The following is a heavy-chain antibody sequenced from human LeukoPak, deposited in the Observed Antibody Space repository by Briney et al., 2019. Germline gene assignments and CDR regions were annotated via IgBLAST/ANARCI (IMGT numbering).Heavy chain of an antibody. Sequence: GGSLRLSCAASEFTFSSYDMHWVRQAPGKGLEWVTVISYDGNNKYYTDSVKGRFIISRDNSKNTLLLQMSSLRAEDTAVYYCAKGVRNMAGDYFDYWGQGTLVTVSS. CDR1: EFTFSSYD. D-gene: IGHD3-10*01. CDR3: AKGVRNMAGDYFDY. J-gene: IGHJ4*02. CDR2: ISYDGNNK. V-gene: IGHV3-30*18.